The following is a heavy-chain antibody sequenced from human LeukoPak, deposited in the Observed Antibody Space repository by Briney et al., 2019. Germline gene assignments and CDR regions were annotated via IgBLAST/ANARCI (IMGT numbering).Heavy chain of an antibody. CDR1: GFTFSSDG. Sequence: GGSLRLSCAAPGFTFSSDGMHWVRQAPGKGLEWVAFIRYDGSNKYYADSVKGRFTFSRDNSKNTLYLQMNSLRAEDTAVYYCAKDTTRDYYYKDVWGQGTTVTVSS. CDR3: AKDTTRDYYYKDV. D-gene: IGHD1-1*01. V-gene: IGHV3-30*02. CDR2: IRYDGSNK. J-gene: IGHJ6*03.